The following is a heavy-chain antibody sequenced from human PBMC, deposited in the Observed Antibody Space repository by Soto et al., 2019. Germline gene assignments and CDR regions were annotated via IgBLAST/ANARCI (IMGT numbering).Heavy chain of an antibody. CDR2: ISAYNGNT. D-gene: IGHD3-3*02. V-gene: IGHV1-18*01. J-gene: IGHJ3*02. Sequence: SVKVSCKASGYNFTSSGISWVRQAPGQGLEWMGWISAYNGNTNYAQKLQGRVTMTTDTSTSTDYMELRSRRSDDTAVYYCARDHIFPDAFDIWGQGTMVTVSS. CDR3: ARDHIFPDAFDI. CDR1: GYNFTSSG.